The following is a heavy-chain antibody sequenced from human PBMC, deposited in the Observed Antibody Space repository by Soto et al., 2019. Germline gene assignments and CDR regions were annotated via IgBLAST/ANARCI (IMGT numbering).Heavy chain of an antibody. V-gene: IGHV1-18*01. CDR2: ISAYNGNT. CDR3: ARELPPVDY. J-gene: IGHJ4*02. D-gene: IGHD2-15*01. Sequence: QVQLVQSGAEVKKPAASVKVSCKASGYTVSSYFISWVRQAPGQGLEWMGWISAYNGNTNYAQNLQGRVTMTTDTSTRTAYMQLRSLRSDDTAVYFCARELPPVDYCGQGTLVTVSS. CDR1: GYTVSSYF.